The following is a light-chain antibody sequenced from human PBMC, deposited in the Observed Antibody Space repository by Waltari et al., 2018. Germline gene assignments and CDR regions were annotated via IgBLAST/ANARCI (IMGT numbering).Light chain of an antibody. J-gene: IGLJ1*01. CDR3: SSYISNSLYV. CDR2: DVS. Sequence: QSALTQPASVSGSPGQSITISCTGTSSDVGGYDYVSWYQQYPGKAPKLVIYDVSNRPSGASNRFSGSKSGNTASLIISGLLAEDEADYYCSSYISNSLYVFGTGTKVTVL. CDR1: SSDVGGYDY. V-gene: IGLV2-14*03.